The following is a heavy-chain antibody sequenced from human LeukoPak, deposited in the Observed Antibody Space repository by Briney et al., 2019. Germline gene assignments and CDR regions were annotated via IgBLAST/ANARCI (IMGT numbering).Heavy chain of an antibody. Sequence: SETLSLTCTVSGGSISNYYWNWIRQFPGKGLEWIGYISHSGSTNYSPSLESRVTISVDTSKNQFSLKLSSVTAADTAVYYCARVVGATIPKYYYYYYYMDVWGKGTTVTVSS. CDR3: ARVVGATIPKYYYYYYYMDV. J-gene: IGHJ6*03. D-gene: IGHD1-26*01. CDR2: ISHSGST. CDR1: GGSISNYY. V-gene: IGHV4-59*08.